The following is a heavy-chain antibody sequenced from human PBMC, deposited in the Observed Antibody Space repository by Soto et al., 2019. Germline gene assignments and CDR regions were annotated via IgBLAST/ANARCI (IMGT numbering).Heavy chain of an antibody. CDR3: ARDQTELWFGELVVWFDP. CDR2: IYYSGST. Sequence: ASETLSLTCTVSGGSISSYYWSWIRQPPGKGLEWIGYIYYSGSTNYNPSLKSRVTISVDTSKNQFSLKLSSVTAADTAVYYCARDQTELWFGELVVWFDPWGQGTLVTVSS. CDR1: GGSISSYY. D-gene: IGHD3-10*01. V-gene: IGHV4-59*01. J-gene: IGHJ5*02.